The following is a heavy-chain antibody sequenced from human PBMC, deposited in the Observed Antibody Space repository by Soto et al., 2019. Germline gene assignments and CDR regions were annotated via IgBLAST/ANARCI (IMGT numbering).Heavy chain of an antibody. CDR1: GGSISSYY. J-gene: IGHJ3*02. D-gene: IGHD3-16*02. CDR2: IYYSGST. Sequence: SETLSLTCTFSGGSISSYYWSWIRQPPGKGLEWIGYIYYSGSTNYNPSLKSRVTISVDTSKNQFSLKLSSVTAADTAVYYCARSGYDYIWGSYPLDFAFDIWGQGTMVTVSS. V-gene: IGHV4-59*08. CDR3: ARSGYDYIWGSYPLDFAFDI.